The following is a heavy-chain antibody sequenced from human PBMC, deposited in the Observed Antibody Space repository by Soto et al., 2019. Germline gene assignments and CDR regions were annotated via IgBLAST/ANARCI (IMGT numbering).Heavy chain of an antibody. J-gene: IGHJ4*02. V-gene: IGHV4-30-4*01. Sequence: QVQLQESGPGLVKPSQTLSLTCTVSGDSISSGDDYWSWIRQPPGKGLEWIGYIYYSGGTYYNPALKSRVTISVDTSKNQFSLKLSSVTAADTAVYYCARQVVVAASLDYWGQGTLVTVSS. CDR3: ARQVVVAASLDY. CDR2: IYYSGGT. CDR1: GDSISSGDDY. D-gene: IGHD2-15*01.